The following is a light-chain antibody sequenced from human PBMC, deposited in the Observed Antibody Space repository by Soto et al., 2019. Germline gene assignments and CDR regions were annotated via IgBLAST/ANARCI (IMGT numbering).Light chain of an antibody. V-gene: IGKV3-20*01. CDR3: RQYGRSLEFA. CDR1: QTVSSNF. J-gene: IGKJ4*01. Sequence: IVLTQSLVALSLSPGERATLSCRASQTVSSNFLAWYQEKPGQGPRLLIYGASTRATGIPDRFSGSGSGTDFTLTISRLDPEDVAVYYCRQYGRSLEFAVGGGTKVDIK. CDR2: GAS.